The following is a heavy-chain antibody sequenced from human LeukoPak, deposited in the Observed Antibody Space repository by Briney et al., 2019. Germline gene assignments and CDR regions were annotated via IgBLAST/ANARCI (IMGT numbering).Heavy chain of an antibody. J-gene: IGHJ4*02. V-gene: IGHV4-4*08. CDR2: THGRGDI. Sequence: SETPSLTCSLSGASVSSDYWNWIRQSPGGGLEWIEYTHGRGDINYNPPLKSRPAMTVDASSNQVSRKLSSVTPADAAVYYCGRNLGSGSDHWGEGTLVTVSS. D-gene: IGHD3-10*01. CDR3: GRNLGSGSDH. CDR1: GASVSSDY.